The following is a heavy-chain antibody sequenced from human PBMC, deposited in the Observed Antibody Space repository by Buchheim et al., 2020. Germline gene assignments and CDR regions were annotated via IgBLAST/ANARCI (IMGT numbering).Heavy chain of an antibody. J-gene: IGHJ6*02. CDR3: MGYGMDV. V-gene: IGHV3-30*03. CDR1: GFTFSSYG. CDR2: ISYDGSNK. Sequence: QVQLVESGGGVVQPGRSLRLSCAASGFTFSSYGMHWVRQAPGKGLEWVAVISYDGSNKYYADSVKGRFTISRDHSKNSLYLQMNSLRAEDTAVYYCMGYGMDVWGQGTT.